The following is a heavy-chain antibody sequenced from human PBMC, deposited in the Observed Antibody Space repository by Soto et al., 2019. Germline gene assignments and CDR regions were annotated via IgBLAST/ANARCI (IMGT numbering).Heavy chain of an antibody. CDR1: GFSVSTSH. V-gene: IGHV3-53*01. CDR2: IYSGGAT. D-gene: IGHD6-19*01. CDR3: AKGFNSYWYDGHVH. J-gene: IGHJ4*02. Sequence: GESLKISCAAAGFSVSTSHISWVRQAPGKGLEWVSVIYSGGATHYAVSVKGRLIISRDNSKNTLVLQMNSLRPEDTAVYYCAKGFNSYWYDGHVHWGQGPLVTVPS.